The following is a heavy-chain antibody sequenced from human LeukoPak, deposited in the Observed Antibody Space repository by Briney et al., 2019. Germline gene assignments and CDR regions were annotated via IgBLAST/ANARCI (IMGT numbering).Heavy chain of an antibody. J-gene: IGHJ5*02. CDR1: GGSFSDYD. CDR2: ISERGST. CDR3: ARTVYSNNWGPASWFHP. D-gene: IGHD4-11*01. V-gene: IGHV4-34*01. Sequence: SETLSLTCAVHGGSFSDYDWTWIRQSPGKGLEWIGEISERGSTNYNPSLGSRITISLDTSKNQFSLHVRSVVAADTAVYYCARTVYSNNWGPASWFHPWGQGTLVTVSS.